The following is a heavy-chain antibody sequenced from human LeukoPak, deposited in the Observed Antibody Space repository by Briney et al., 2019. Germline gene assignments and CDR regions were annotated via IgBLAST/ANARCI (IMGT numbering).Heavy chain of an antibody. D-gene: IGHD6-19*01. V-gene: IGHV3-48*02. Sequence: GGSLRLSCAASGFTFSSYGMNWVRQAPGKGLEWVSYISTTSSTIYYADSVKGRFTMSRDNAQSSLYLQIDSLRDGDTAVYYCARGKEKWLDHFDYWGQGSLVTVSS. J-gene: IGHJ4*02. CDR1: GFTFSSYG. CDR3: ARGKEKWLDHFDY. CDR2: ISTTSSTI.